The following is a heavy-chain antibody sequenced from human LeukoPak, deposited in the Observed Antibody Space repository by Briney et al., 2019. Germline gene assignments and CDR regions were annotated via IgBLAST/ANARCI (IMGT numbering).Heavy chain of an antibody. CDR2: INHSGST. CDR1: GGSFSGYY. J-gene: IGHJ4*02. CDR3: ARGGALLLWFGEYRPFDY. Sequence: SETLSLTCAVYGGSFSGYYWSWIRQPPGKGLEWIGEINHSGSTNYNPSLKSRVTISVDTSKNQFSLKLSSVTAADTAVYYCARGGALLLWFGEYRPFDYWGQGTLVTVSS. D-gene: IGHD3-10*01. V-gene: IGHV4-34*01.